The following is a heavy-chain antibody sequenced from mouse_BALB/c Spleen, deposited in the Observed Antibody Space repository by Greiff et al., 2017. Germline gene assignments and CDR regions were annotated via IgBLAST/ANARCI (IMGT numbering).Heavy chain of an antibody. CDR3: ARDKGAMDY. CDR1: GFTFSDYY. V-gene: IGHV5-4*02. CDR2: ISDGGSYT. J-gene: IGHJ4*01. Sequence: EVKLVESGGGLVKPGGSLKLSCAASGFTFSDYYMYWVRQTPEKGLEWVATISDGGSYTYYPDSVKGRFTISRDNTKNTLYLQMSSLTSEDTTMYYGARDKGAMDYWGQGTSVTVSA. D-gene: IGHD1-3*01.